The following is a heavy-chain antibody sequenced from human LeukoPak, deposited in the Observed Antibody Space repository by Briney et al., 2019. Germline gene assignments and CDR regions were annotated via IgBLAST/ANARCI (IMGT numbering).Heavy chain of an antibody. D-gene: IGHD2-2*02. CDR2: ISSSGSTI. Sequence: GGSLRLSCAASGFTFSSYEMNWVRQAPGKGLEWVSYISSSGSTIYYADSVKGRFTISRDNAKNSLYLRMNSLRAEDTAVYYCARAPPIVVVPAAIGAVPYYYTDVWGKGTTVTVSS. CDR1: GFTFSSYE. J-gene: IGHJ6*03. CDR3: ARAPPIVVVPAAIGAVPYYYTDV. V-gene: IGHV3-48*03.